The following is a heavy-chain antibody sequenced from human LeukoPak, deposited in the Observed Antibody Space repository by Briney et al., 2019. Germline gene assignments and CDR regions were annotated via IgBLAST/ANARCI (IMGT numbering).Heavy chain of an antibody. Sequence: SETLSLTCTVSDGSISTYYWSWIRQPAGKGLEWIGRIHTTGGTRYNPSLKSRITMSLDASKNHFTLKLSSVTAADTAVYYCARDLALGYCPGSSCSSPLFDFWGQGALVTVSS. J-gene: IGHJ4*02. D-gene: IGHD2-2*01. V-gene: IGHV4-4*07. CDR2: IHTTGGT. CDR1: DGSISTYY. CDR3: ARDLALGYCPGSSCSSPLFDF.